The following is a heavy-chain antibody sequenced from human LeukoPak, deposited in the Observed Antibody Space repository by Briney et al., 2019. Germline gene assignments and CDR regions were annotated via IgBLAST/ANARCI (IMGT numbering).Heavy chain of an antibody. D-gene: IGHD2-2*01. V-gene: IGHV3-7*01. J-gene: IGHJ4*02. CDR3: ARDHAYRADY. Sequence: GGSLRLSCVTSGFTFSNDWMCWVRQAPGKGLEWVANINQDESKKYYADSVKGRFTISRDNAKNSLYLQMSSLTAEDTAIYYCARDHAYRADYWGQGTLVTVSS. CDR1: GFTFSNDW. CDR2: INQDESKK.